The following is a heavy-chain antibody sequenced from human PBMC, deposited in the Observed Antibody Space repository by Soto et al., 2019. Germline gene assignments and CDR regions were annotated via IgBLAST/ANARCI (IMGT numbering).Heavy chain of an antibody. CDR2: INADSGNT. Sequence: ASVKVSCKASGYTFTSYAMHWVRQAPGQRLEWMGWINADSGNTKYAQKFQGRVTMTRDTSISTAYMELSRLRSDDTAVYYCARDSAVAGLYYYYYGMDVWGQGTTVTVSS. V-gene: IGHV1-3*01. J-gene: IGHJ6*02. CDR3: ARDSAVAGLYYYYYGMDV. CDR1: GYTFTSYA. D-gene: IGHD6-19*01.